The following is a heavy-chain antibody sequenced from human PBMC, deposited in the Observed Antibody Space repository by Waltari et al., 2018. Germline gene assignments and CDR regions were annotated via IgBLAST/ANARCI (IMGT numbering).Heavy chain of an antibody. Sequence: QVQLVESGGGVVQSGRSLRLSCVGSGFTFTNHGLHWVRQAPGKGLGGVAVIVYDGSNKNYVESGKGGFTSSRENIKNTLYLQMNSLRGEDSAMYYCAREDIVSETQWRGNQYRGNSGYDLWGQGTQVSVSS. CDR1: GFTFTNHG. D-gene: IGHD5-12*01. J-gene: IGHJ4*01. CDR2: IVYDGSNK. CDR3: AREDIVSETQWRGNQYRGNSGYDL. V-gene: IGHV3-33*01.